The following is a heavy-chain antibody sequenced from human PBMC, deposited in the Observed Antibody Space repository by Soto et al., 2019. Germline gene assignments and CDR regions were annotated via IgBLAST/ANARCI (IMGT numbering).Heavy chain of an antibody. Sequence: QVQLVQSGAEVKEPGASVNVSCRDSGYTFASYGFSWGRQVPGHRLECIEWTSADNGDTNYAPTFQGKVTLTTDTSIGTAYIGLRSLRSDDTAVYCCARDESGTCNSVRCYYFDYWVQRTMVTVS. CDR3: ARDESGTCNSVRCYYFDY. CDR2: TSADNGDT. CDR1: GYTFASYG. J-gene: IGHJ4*02. D-gene: IGHD2-2*01. V-gene: IGHV1-18*04.